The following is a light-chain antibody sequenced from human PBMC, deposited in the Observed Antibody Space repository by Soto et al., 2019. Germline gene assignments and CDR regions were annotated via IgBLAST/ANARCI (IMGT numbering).Light chain of an antibody. CDR2: AAS. Sequence: DIQMTQSPSSLSASVGDRVTITVLASQSISSYLNWHQQKPGKAPKLLIYAASSLQSGVPSRFSGSGSGTDFTLTISSLQPEDFATYYCQQSYSTPPTFGQGTKVDIK. V-gene: IGKV1-39*01. CDR1: QSISSY. J-gene: IGKJ1*01. CDR3: QQSYSTPPT.